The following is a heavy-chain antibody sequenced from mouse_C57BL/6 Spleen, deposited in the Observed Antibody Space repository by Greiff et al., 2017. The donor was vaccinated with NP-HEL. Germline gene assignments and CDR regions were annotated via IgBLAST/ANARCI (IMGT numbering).Heavy chain of an antibody. D-gene: IGHD1-1*01. V-gene: IGHV10-1*01. CDR3: VRQRGYGSSYDYFDY. CDR2: IRSKSNNYAT. J-gene: IGHJ2*01. Sequence: DVKLVESGGGLVQPKGSLKLSCAASGFSFNTYAMNWVRQAPGKGLEWVARIRSKSNNYATYYADSVKDRFTISRDDSESMLYLQMNNLKTEDTAMYYCVRQRGYGSSYDYFDYWGQGTTLTVSS. CDR1: GFSFNTYA.